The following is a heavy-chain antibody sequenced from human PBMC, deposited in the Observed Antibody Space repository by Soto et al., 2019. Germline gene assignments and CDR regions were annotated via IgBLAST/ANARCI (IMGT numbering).Heavy chain of an antibody. Sequence: PSETLSLTCTVSGGSINSRSYYWGWIRQPQGKGLDWIGNIYYSGTTYYYPSLKSRVTISVDTSKNQFSLKLSSVTAADTAVYFCARAPLPPALPYSYFDYWGRGILVTVSS. CDR1: GGSINSRSYY. CDR2: IYYSGTT. CDR3: ARAPLPPALPYSYFDY. J-gene: IGHJ4*02. D-gene: IGHD2-15*01. V-gene: IGHV4-39*01.